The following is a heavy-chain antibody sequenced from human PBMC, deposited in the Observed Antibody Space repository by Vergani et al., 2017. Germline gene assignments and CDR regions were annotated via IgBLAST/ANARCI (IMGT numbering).Heavy chain of an antibody. V-gene: IGHV4-61*02. CDR1: GGSISSGSYY. CDR2: IYTSGST. Sequence: QVQLQESGPGLVKPSQTLSLTCTVSGGSISSGSYYWSWIRQPAGKGLEWIGRIYTSGSTNYNPSLKSRVTISVDTSKNTLYLQMNSLRAEDTAVYYGATGRGSGWYSPFDYWGQGTLVTVSS. J-gene: IGHJ4*02. D-gene: IGHD6-19*01. CDR3: ATGRGSGWYSPFDY.